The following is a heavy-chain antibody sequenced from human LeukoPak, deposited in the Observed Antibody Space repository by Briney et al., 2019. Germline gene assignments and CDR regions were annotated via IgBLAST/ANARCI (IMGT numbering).Heavy chain of an antibody. Sequence: ASVKVSCKASGYTFTGYYMHWVRQAPGQGLEWMGWINPNSGGTNYAQKFQGRVTMTRDTSISTAYMELSRPRSDDTAVYYCARDTRRRYFDWLLYRGWFDPWGQGTLVTVSS. CDR2: INPNSGGT. CDR1: GYTFTGYY. V-gene: IGHV1-2*02. CDR3: ARDTRRRYFDWLLYRGWFDP. D-gene: IGHD3-9*01. J-gene: IGHJ5*02.